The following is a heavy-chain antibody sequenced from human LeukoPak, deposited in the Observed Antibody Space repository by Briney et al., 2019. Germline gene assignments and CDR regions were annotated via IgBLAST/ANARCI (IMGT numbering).Heavy chain of an antibody. CDR1: GGSVGSGSYY. CDR3: ARVPSSQQLDFDY. J-gene: IGHJ4*02. Sequence: SETLSLTCTVSGGSVGSGSYYWSWIRQPPGKGLEWLGYIYYSGSTNYNPSLKSRVTISVDTSKNQFSLKLSSVTAADTAVYYCARVPSSQQLDFDYWGQGTLVTVSS. D-gene: IGHD6-13*01. CDR2: IYYSGST. V-gene: IGHV4-61*01.